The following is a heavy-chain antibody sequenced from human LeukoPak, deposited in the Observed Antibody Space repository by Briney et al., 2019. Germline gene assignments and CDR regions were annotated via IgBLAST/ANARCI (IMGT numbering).Heavy chain of an antibody. V-gene: IGHV4-31*03. CDR3: ARAQDFVVVLAASHFDY. CDR2: IYYSGST. CDR1: GGSISSGGYY. J-gene: IGHJ4*02. Sequence: SQTLSLTCTVSGGSISSGGYYWSWIRQHPGKGLEWIGYIYYSGSTYYNPSLKSRVTISVDTSKNQFSLKLSSVTAADTAVYYCARAQDFVVVLAASHFDYWGQGTLVTVSS. D-gene: IGHD2-2*01.